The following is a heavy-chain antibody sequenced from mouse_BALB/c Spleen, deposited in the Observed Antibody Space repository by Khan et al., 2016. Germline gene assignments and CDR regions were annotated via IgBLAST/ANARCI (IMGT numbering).Heavy chain of an antibody. CDR1: GYIVTDYW. CDR2: IYPGGDYT. D-gene: IGHD1-3*01. J-gene: IGHJ1*01. CDR3: LPRDNRLPDSRLLPVRHDECDLGKEWEGYNHRKLPTCPGL. Sequence: QVQLQQSGAELARPGTSVKMSCKVAGYIVTDYWIGWVKQRPGHGLEWIGDIYPGGDYTTYNEKFKGKATLTADTSSSTVNMQLSRLTSEDAAISGELPRDNRLPDSRLLPVRHDECDLGKEWEGYNHRKLPTCPGLWG. V-gene: IGHV1-63*02.